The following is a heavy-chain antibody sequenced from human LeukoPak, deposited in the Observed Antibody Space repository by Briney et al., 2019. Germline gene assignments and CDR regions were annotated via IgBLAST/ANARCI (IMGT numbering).Heavy chain of an antibody. CDR3: ARPVVPAASAFDI. J-gene: IGHJ3*02. V-gene: IGHV4-39*07. CDR2: IYYSGST. D-gene: IGHD2-2*01. Sequence: PSETLSLTCTVSGGSISNYYWGWIRQPPGKGLEWIGSIYYSGSTYHNPSLKSRVTISVATSKNQFSLNLSSVTAADTAVYYCARPVVPAASAFDIWGQGTMVTVSS. CDR1: GGSISNYY.